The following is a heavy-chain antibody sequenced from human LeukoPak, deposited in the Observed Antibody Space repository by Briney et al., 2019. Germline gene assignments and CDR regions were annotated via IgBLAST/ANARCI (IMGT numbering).Heavy chain of an antibody. CDR1: GYTFTSYY. V-gene: IGHV1-46*01. CDR2: INPSGGST. D-gene: IGHD2-8*01. CDR3: ARGGFDTNFFYYYCYGMDV. Sequence: GASVKVSCKASGYTFTSYYMHWVRQAPGQGLEWMGIINPSGGSTSYAQKFQGRVTMTRDTSTSTVYMELSSLRSEDTAVYYCARGGFDTNFFYYYCYGMDVWGQGTTVTVSS. J-gene: IGHJ6*02.